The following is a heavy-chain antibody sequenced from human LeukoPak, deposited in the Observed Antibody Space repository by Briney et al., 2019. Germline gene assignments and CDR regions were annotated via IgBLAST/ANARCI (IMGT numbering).Heavy chain of an antibody. Sequence: PGGSLRLSCAASGFTFSSYGMHWVRQAPGKGLEWVAVISYDGSNKYYADSVKGRFTISRDNSKNMLYLQMNSLRAEDTAVYYCAKDRVGYGDYVNYFDYWGQGTLVTVSS. D-gene: IGHD4-17*01. CDR1: GFTFSSYG. J-gene: IGHJ4*02. V-gene: IGHV3-30*18. CDR2: ISYDGSNK. CDR3: AKDRVGYGDYVNYFDY.